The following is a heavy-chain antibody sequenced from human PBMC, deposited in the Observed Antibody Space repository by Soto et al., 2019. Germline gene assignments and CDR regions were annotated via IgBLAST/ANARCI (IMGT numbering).Heavy chain of an antibody. V-gene: IGHV3-74*01. CDR3: TRGPRPSSVGAGAF. CDR1: GFTFSMYW. D-gene: IGHD3-10*01. Sequence: GGSLRLSCTASGFTFSMYWMHWVRQVPGKGPEWVSRIRDDGSRADYADSVKGRFTISRDNAKNTLYLEMHVLRADDTAVYYCTRGPRPSSVGAGAFWGQGTPVTVSS. J-gene: IGHJ4*02. CDR2: IRDDGSRA.